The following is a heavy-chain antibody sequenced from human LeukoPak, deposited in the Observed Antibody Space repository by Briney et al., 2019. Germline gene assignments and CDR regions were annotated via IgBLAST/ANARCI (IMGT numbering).Heavy chain of an antibody. Sequence: PGGSLRLSCAASGFTFSSYAMHWVRQAPGTGLEYVSAISSNGGSTYYANSVKGRFTISRDNSKNTLYLQMGSLRAEDMAVYYCARELGRGWYLDYWGQGTLVTVSS. D-gene: IGHD6-19*01. V-gene: IGHV3-64*01. CDR3: ARELGRGWYLDY. J-gene: IGHJ4*02. CDR1: GFTFSSYA. CDR2: ISSNGGST.